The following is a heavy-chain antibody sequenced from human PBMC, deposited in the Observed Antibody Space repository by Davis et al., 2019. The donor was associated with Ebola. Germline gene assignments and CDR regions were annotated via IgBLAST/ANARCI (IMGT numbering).Heavy chain of an antibody. CDR2: ISGSGGST. J-gene: IGHJ2*01. D-gene: IGHD2-8*02. Sequence: GESLKISCAASGFTFSNAWMSWVRQAPGKGLEWVSGISGSGGSTNYADSVKGRFTISRDNSKNTLYLQMNSLRAEDTAVYYCAKTPSRTGVAWYFDLWGRGTLVTVSS. CDR1: GFTFSNAW. V-gene: IGHV3-23*01. CDR3: AKTPSRTGVAWYFDL.